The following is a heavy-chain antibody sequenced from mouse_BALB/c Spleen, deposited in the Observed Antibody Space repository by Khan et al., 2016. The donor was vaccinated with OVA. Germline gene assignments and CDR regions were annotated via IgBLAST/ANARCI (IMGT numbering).Heavy chain of an antibody. CDR1: GYTFTSYV. CDR3: ATQGGTYTWFTY. Sequence: VQLQQSGPELVKPGASVKMSCKASGYTFTSYVIHWVKQKPGQGLEWIGYIYPYNDATKYIEKFKGKATLTSDKSSSTAYMELSSLTSEDSAVYCCATQGGTYTWFTYWGQGTLVSVSA. D-gene: IGHD1-1*02. V-gene: IGHV1S136*01. CDR2: IYPYNDAT. J-gene: IGHJ3*01.